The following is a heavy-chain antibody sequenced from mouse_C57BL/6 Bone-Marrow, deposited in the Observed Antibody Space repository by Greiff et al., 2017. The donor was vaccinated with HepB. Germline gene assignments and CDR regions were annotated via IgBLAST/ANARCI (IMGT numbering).Heavy chain of an antibody. CDR2: IWTGGGT. Sequence: QVQLQESGPGLVAPSQSLSITCTVSGFSLTSYAISWVRQPPGKGLEWLGVIWTGGGTNYNSALKSRLSISKDNSKSQVFLKMNSLQTDDTARYYCARNGPGRLRPYYYAMDYWGQGTSVTVSS. CDR1: GFSLTSYA. CDR3: ARNGPGRLRPYYYAMDY. J-gene: IGHJ4*01. V-gene: IGHV2-9-1*01. D-gene: IGHD2-4*01.